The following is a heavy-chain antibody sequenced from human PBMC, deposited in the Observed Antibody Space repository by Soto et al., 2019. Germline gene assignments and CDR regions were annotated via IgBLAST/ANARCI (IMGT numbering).Heavy chain of an antibody. Sequence: SGGSLRLSCAASAFTFSYYYMGWIRQAPGKGLEWLSYISGNGNTIYYADSVKGRFTVSRDNAKNLLYLQMNSLRVEDTAVYYCAASAVVAAHHWGQGALVTVSS. V-gene: IGHV3-11*01. D-gene: IGHD2-15*01. J-gene: IGHJ5*02. CDR2: ISGNGNTI. CDR1: AFTFSYYY. CDR3: AASAVVAAHH.